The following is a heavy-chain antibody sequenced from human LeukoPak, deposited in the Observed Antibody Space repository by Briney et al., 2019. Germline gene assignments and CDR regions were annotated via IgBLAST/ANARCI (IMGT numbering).Heavy chain of an antibody. CDR1: GFTFTSYG. D-gene: IGHD2/OR15-2a*01. Sequence: GGSLRLSCAASGFTFTSYGMHWVRQAPGKGLEWVAVISYDGSNKYYADSVKGRFTISRDNSKNTLYLQMNSLRAEDTAVYYCAKGAFYGLHAFDIWGQGTMVTVSS. CDR2: ISYDGSNK. CDR3: AKGAFYGLHAFDI. V-gene: IGHV3-30*18. J-gene: IGHJ3*02.